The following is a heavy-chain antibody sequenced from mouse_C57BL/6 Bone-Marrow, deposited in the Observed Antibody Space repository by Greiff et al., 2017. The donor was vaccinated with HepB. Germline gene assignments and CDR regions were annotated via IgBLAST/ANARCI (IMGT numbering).Heavy chain of an antibody. CDR1: GYSITSGYY. Sequence: ESEPGLVKPSQSLSLTCSVTGYSITSGYYWNWIRQFPGNKLEWMGYISYDGSNNYNPSLKNRISITRDTSKNQFFLKLNSVTTEDTATYYCARPWYFDVWGTGTTVTVSS. CDR3: ARPWYFDV. CDR2: ISYDGSN. V-gene: IGHV3-6*01. J-gene: IGHJ1*03.